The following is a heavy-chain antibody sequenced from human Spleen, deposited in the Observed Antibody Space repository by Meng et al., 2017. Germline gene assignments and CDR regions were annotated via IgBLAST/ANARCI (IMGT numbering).Heavy chain of an antibody. CDR3: ARERYSGDDFDY. Sequence: GESLKISCVASGFTFSNYAMSWVRQAPGKGLVWVSTISNSGGGTYYADSVKGRFTISRDTSKNTPYLQMNSLRAEDTAVYYCARERYSGDDFDYWGQGTLVTVSS. V-gene: IGHV3-23*01. D-gene: IGHD5-12*01. J-gene: IGHJ4*02. CDR1: GFTFSNYA. CDR2: ISNSGGGT.